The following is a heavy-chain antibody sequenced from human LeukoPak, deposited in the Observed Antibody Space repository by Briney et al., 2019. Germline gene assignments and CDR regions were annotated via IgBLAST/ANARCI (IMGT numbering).Heavy chain of an antibody. CDR2: ISGSGGST. Sequence: GSLPLSCAASRFTFNTYAMSWVRQAPGKGLEWVSAISGSGGSTYYADSVEGRFTISRDNSKNKLYLQMNSLRAEDTAVYYCAKDGLVFFGELNWGQGTLVTVAS. CDR3: AKDGLVFFGELN. V-gene: IGHV3-23*01. J-gene: IGHJ4*02. D-gene: IGHD3-10*01. CDR1: RFTFNTYA.